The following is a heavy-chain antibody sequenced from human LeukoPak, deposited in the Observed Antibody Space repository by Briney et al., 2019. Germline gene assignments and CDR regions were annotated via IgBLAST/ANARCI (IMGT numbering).Heavy chain of an antibody. CDR1: GFTFSSYG. CDR2: IRYDGSNK. J-gene: IGHJ5*02. Sequence: GGSLRLSCAASGFTFSSYGMHWVRQAPGKGLEWVAFIRYDGSNKYYADSVKGRFTISRDNSKNTLYLQMNSLRSEDTAVYYCARILEGRFDPWGQGTLVTVSS. D-gene: IGHD1-1*01. V-gene: IGHV3-30*02. CDR3: ARILEGRFDP.